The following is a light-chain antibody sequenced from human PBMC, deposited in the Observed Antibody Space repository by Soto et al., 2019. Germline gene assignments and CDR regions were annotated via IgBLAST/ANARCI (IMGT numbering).Light chain of an antibody. CDR3: HQFGDSPQT. V-gene: IGKV3-11*01. CDR2: DAS. CDR1: QSINRH. Sequence: EIVLTQSPATLSLSPGERATLSCRASQSINRHLAWYRQKPGQAPRLLIYDASNRATGIPARFSGSGSGTDFTLTISSLEPEDFAVYYCHQFGDSPQTFGQGTTVEV. J-gene: IGKJ1*01.